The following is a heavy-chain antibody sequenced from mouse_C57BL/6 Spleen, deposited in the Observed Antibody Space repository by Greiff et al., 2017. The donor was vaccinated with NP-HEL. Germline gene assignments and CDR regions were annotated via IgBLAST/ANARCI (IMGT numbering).Heavy chain of an antibody. J-gene: IGHJ2*01. V-gene: IGHV3-6*01. D-gene: IGHD1-1*01. Sequence: VQLKESGPGLVKPSQSLSLTCSVTGYSITSGYYWNWIRQFPGNKLEWMGYISYDGSNNYNPSLKNRISITRDTSKNQFFLKLNSVTTEDTATYYCARGGGYGISFFDYWGQGTTLTVSS. CDR1: GYSITSGYY. CDR3: ARGGGYGISFFDY. CDR2: ISYDGSN.